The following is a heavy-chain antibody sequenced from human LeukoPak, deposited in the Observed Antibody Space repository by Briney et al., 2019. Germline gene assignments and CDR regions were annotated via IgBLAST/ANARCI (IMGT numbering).Heavy chain of an antibody. V-gene: IGHV4-59*01. CDR2: IEYSGTT. J-gene: IGHJ4*02. Sequence: SETLSLTCTVSVGSISSYYRGWSRQPPRKGLGWNGAIEYSGTTNYNPSLKSRVTISVDTTKHQFSLKLSSVTAADTAVYYCASGVKTGFYTSNFDYWGQGTLVTVSS. D-gene: IGHD3/OR15-3a*01. CDR1: VGSISSYY. CDR3: ASGVKTGFYTSNFDY.